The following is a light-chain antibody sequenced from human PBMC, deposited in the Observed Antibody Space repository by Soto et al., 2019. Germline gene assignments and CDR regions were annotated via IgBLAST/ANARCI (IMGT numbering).Light chain of an antibody. CDR1: QSISSW. CDR3: QQYNSYSGV. J-gene: IGKJ4*01. Sequence: DSQMTQSPSTLSASVGDRVTITCRASQSISSWLAWYQQKPGKAPKLLIYDASSLESGVPSRFSGSGSGTEFTLTISSLQPDDFATYYCQQYNSYSGVFGGGTKVDIK. CDR2: DAS. V-gene: IGKV1-5*01.